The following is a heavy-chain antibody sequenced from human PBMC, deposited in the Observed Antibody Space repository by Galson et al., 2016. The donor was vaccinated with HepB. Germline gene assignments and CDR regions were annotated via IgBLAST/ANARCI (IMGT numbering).Heavy chain of an antibody. J-gene: IGHJ6*02. Sequence: SVKVSCKASGYTFTTYDINWVRQATGQGLEWMGWMNPNSGNTGSAQKFQGRVTMTRNTSRGTAYLELSGLKSEDTAVYYCVRDATTPHGRGLDVWGQGTTVTVSS. CDR3: VRDATTPHGRGLDV. D-gene: IGHD4-17*01. CDR2: MNPNSGNT. CDR1: GYTFTTYD. V-gene: IGHV1-8*01.